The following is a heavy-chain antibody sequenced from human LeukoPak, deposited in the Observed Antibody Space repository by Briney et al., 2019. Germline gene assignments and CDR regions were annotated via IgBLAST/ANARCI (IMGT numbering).Heavy chain of an antibody. CDR1: GFTYNSHA. Sequence: SGGSLRLSCVASGFTYNSHAMSWVRQAPGKGLEGVSGISANGANTYYTDSVRGRFTISRDNSKNTVYLQMSSLSAEDTAIYYCAKDQGFSYYYLDYWGQGILVTASS. D-gene: IGHD5-18*01. J-gene: IGHJ4*02. CDR2: ISANGANT. V-gene: IGHV3-23*01. CDR3: AKDQGFSYYYLDY.